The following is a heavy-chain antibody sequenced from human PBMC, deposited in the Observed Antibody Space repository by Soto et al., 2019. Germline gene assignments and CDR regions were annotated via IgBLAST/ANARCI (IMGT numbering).Heavy chain of an antibody. D-gene: IGHD6-13*01. V-gene: IGHV4-31*03. CDR1: GGSISSGGYY. CDR3: ARVRYSNSWYDAFDI. J-gene: IGHJ3*02. CDR2: IYYSGST. Sequence: QVQLQESGPGLVKPSQTLSLTCTVSGGSISSGGYYWSWIRQHPGKGLEWIGYIYYSGSTYYNPSLKSRVTISVGTSKNQFSLKLRSVTAADTAVYYCARVRYSNSWYDAFDIWGQGTMVTVSS.